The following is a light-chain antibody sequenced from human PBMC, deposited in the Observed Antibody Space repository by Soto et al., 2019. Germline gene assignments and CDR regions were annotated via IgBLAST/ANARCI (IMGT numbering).Light chain of an antibody. CDR2: GAS. CDR1: QSVDTTF. Sequence: EIVLTQSPGSLSLSPGQRATLSCRASQSVDTTFFAWYQKKPGQAPRLLIYGASKRATGIPDRFSGSGSGTYFTLIISRLEPEDFAVYYCQQYISSVTFGQGTKVEIK. J-gene: IGKJ1*01. V-gene: IGKV3-20*01. CDR3: QQYISSVT.